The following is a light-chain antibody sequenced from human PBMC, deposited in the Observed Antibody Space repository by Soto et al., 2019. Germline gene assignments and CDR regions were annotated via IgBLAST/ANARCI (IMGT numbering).Light chain of an antibody. CDR2: DAS. V-gene: IGKV3-15*01. Sequence: EIAMTQSPATLSVSPAERATPSCRASQSVSSKLAWYQQKPGQAPRLLIYDASTRATGIPARFSGSGSGTEFTLTISSLQSEDFAVYYCQQYNNWPRTFGQGTKVDIK. CDR1: QSVSSK. J-gene: IGKJ1*01. CDR3: QQYNNWPRT.